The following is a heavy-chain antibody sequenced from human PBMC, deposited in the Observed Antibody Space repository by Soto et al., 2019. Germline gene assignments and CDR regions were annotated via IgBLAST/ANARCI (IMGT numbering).Heavy chain of an antibody. V-gene: IGHV1-3*05. J-gene: IGHJ4*02. CDR2: INAGNGNT. Sequence: QVQLVQSGAEEKKPGASVKVSCKASGYTFTSYAMHWVRQAPGQRLEWMGWINAGNGNTKYSQKFRGRVTSTSDTSASTAYMELSSLRSEDTAVYYCARSIVVVTALDYWGQGTLVTVSS. CDR1: GYTFTSYA. CDR3: ARSIVVVTALDY. D-gene: IGHD2-21*02.